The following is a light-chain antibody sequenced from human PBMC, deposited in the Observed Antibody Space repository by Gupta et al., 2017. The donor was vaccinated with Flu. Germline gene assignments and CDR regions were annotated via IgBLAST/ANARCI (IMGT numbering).Light chain of an antibody. J-gene: IGKJ5*01. V-gene: IGKV3-20*01. CDR3: QQDGGSPQAT. CDR2: GAS. CDR1: QSVSSSY. Sequence: EIVLTQSPGTLSLSPGERATLSCRARQSVSSSYLAWYKQKPGQAPRLLIYGASIRDTGITDRFSGSGFGKDLTLTISRREQEDFAGYYFQQDGGSPQATFGQGTQVEIK.